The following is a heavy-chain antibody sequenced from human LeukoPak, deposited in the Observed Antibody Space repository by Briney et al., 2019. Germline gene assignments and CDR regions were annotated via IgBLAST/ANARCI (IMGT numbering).Heavy chain of an antibody. D-gene: IGHD3-3*01. CDR1: GYTFTGYY. CDR2: INPNSGGT. J-gene: IGHJ5*02. CDR3: ARERSSGPHAYDFWSGNGWFDP. Sequence: GASVKVSCKASGYTFTGYYMHWVRQAPGQGLEWMGWINPNSGGTNYAQKFQGRVTMTRDTSISTAYMELSRLRSDDTAVYYCARERSSGPHAYDFWSGNGWFDPWGQGTLVTVSS. V-gene: IGHV1-2*02.